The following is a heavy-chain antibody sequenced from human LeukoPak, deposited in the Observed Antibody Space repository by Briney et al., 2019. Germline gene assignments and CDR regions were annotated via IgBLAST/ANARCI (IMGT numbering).Heavy chain of an antibody. CDR2: ISYDGSNK. D-gene: IGHD6-25*01. Sequence: GRSLRLSCAASGFTFSSYAMHWVRQAPGKGLEWVAVISYDGSNKYYADSVKGRFTISRDNSKNTLYLQMNSLRAEDTAVYYCARGVAAHPWIDYYYMDVWGKGTTVTVSS. V-gene: IGHV3-30*04. CDR3: ARGVAAHPWIDYYYMDV. CDR1: GFTFSSYA. J-gene: IGHJ6*03.